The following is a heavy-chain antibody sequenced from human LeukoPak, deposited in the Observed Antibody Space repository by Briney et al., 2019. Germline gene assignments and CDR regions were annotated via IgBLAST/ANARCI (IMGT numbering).Heavy chain of an antibody. CDR3: ARNQRVGSLEWPRHFDY. CDR2: IIPIFGTA. J-gene: IGHJ4*02. CDR1: GGTFSSYA. D-gene: IGHD3-3*01. V-gene: IGHV1-69*13. Sequence: SVKVSCKASGGTFSSYAISWVRQAPGQGLEWMGGIIPIFGTANYAQKFQGRVTITADESTSTAYMELSSLRSEDTAVYYCARNQRVGSLEWPRHFDYWGQGTLVTVSS.